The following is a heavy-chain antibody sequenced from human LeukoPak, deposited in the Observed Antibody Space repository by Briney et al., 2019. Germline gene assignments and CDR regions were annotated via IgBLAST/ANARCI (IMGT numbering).Heavy chain of an antibody. V-gene: IGHV4-4*07. CDR2: IYTSGST. CDR3: ARGCSSTSCWLRMDV. Sequence: SETLSLTCTVSGGSITNYYWSWIRQPAAKGREWIGRIYTSGSTSYNPTLKSRVTMSIDTSKNQFSLKLSSLTAADTAVYYCARGCSSTSCWLRMDVWGQGTTVTVSS. J-gene: IGHJ6*02. D-gene: IGHD2-2*01. CDR1: GGSITNYY.